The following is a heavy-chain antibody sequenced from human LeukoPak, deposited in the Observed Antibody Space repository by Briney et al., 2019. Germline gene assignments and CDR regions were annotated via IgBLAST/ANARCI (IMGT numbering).Heavy chain of an antibody. V-gene: IGHV3-21*01. J-gene: IGHJ4*02. CDR1: GFIFSSYN. D-gene: IGHD3-10*01. CDR3: ARGGSLVRDVIPHDY. CDR2: ISSSGSYV. Sequence: GGSLRLSCVASGFIFSSYNMNWVRQAPGKGLEWVSSISSSGSYVYYADSVKGRFIISRDNAKNALTLQMNSLRAEDTAVYYCARGGSLVRDVIPHDYWGQGTLDTVSS.